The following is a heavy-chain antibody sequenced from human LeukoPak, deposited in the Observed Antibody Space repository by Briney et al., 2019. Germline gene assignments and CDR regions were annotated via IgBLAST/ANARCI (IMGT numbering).Heavy chain of an antibody. CDR1: GFTFDDYA. V-gene: IGHV3-9*01. CDR3: AKDSNTVAGDFDY. Sequence: PGRSLRLSCAASGFTFDDYAMHWVRQAPGKGLEWVSGISRNSGSIGYADSVKGRFTISRDNAKNSLYLQMNSLRAEDTALYYCAKDSNTVAGDFDYWGQGTLVTVSS. J-gene: IGHJ4*02. CDR2: ISRNSGSI. D-gene: IGHD6-19*01.